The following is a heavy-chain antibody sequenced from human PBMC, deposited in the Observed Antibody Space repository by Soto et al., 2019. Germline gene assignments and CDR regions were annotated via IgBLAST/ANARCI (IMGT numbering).Heavy chain of an antibody. V-gene: IGHV4-59*01. CDR2: IYYSGST. Sequence: SETLSLTCTVSGGSISSYYWSWIRQPPGKGLEWIGYIYYSGSTNYNPSLKSRVTISVDTSKNQFSLKLSSVTAADTAVYYCARETEQLVSGFDYWGQGTLVTVS. J-gene: IGHJ4*02. CDR3: ARETEQLVSGFDY. CDR1: GGSISSYY. D-gene: IGHD6-6*01.